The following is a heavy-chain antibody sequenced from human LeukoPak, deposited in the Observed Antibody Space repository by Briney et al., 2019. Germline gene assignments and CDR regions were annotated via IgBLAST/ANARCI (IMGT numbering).Heavy chain of an antibody. J-gene: IGHJ3*02. CDR2: ISSSGATV. V-gene: IGHV3-11*01. CDR3: AREGAIQLYDAFDI. CDR1: GFTFSDYH. Sequence: GGSLRLSCAASGFTFSDYHMSWIGQAPGKGLECVSYISSSGATVYYTDSVMGRFTISRDNAKNSLFLQMNSLRAEDTAVYYCAREGAIQLYDAFDIWGQGPIVTVSS. D-gene: IGHD5-18*01.